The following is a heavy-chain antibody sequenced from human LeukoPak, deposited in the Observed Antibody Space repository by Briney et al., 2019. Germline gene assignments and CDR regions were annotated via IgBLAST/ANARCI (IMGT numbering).Heavy chain of an antibody. CDR1: GFTFSSYG. CDR3: ARDKSSSWYGYYYYGMDV. Sequence: GGSLRLSCAASGFTFSSYGMHWVRQAPGKGLEWVAVISYDGSNKYYADSVKGRFTISRDNSKNTLYLQMNSLRAEDTAVYYCARDKSSSWYGYYYYGMDVWGQGTTVTVSS. J-gene: IGHJ6*02. CDR2: ISYDGSNK. V-gene: IGHV3-30*03. D-gene: IGHD6-13*01.